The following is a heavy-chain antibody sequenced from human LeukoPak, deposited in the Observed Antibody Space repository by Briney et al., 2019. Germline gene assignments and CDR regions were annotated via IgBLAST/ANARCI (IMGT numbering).Heavy chain of an antibody. D-gene: IGHD1-26*01. CDR2: INADGSIT. CDR1: GFTFSSYW. CDR3: ARGWADMDV. Sequence: GGSLRLSCAASGFTFSSYWMHWVRQAPGKGLLWVSRINADGSITSHADSVKGRFTISRDNAKNTLYLQMNSLRAEDRAVYYCARGWADMDVWGKGTTVTVSS. J-gene: IGHJ6*03. V-gene: IGHV3-74*01.